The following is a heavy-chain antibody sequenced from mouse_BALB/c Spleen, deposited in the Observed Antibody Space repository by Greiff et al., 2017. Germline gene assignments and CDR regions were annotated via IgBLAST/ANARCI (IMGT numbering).Heavy chain of an antibody. CDR3: ARYDYDAMDY. J-gene: IGHJ4*01. CDR1: GFSLSTSGMS. D-gene: IGHD2-10*02. Sequence: ESGPGILQPSQTLSLTCSFSGFSLSTSGMSVGWIRQPSGKGLEWLAHIWWNDDKYYNPALKSRLTISKDTSNNQVFLKIASVVTADTATYYCARYDYDAMDYWGQGTSVTVSS. CDR2: IWWNDDK. V-gene: IGHV8-11*01.